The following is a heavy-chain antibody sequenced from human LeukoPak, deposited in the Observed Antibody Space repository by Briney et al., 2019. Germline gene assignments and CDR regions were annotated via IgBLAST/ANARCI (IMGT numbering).Heavy chain of an antibody. CDR1: GGSIGSYY. D-gene: IGHD6-6*01. CDR3: ARDGPYSSSSNWFDP. CDR2: IYYTGST. J-gene: IGHJ5*02. Sequence: SETLSLTCTVSGGSIGSYYWSWIRQPPGKGLEWIGYIYYTGSTNFNPSLKSRVTMSVDTSQSQFSLKLSSVTAADTAMYYCARDGPYSSSSNWFDPWGQGTLVTVSS. V-gene: IGHV4-59*01.